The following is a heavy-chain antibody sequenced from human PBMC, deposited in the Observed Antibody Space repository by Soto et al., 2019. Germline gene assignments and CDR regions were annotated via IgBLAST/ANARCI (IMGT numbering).Heavy chain of an antibody. CDR1: GGSISSGDYY. CDR3: ARSVKPHYFDYADLGFDP. D-gene: IGHD4-17*01. J-gene: IGHJ5*02. Sequence: QVQLQESGPGLVKPSQTLSLTCTVSGGSISSGDYYWSWIRQPPGKRLEWIGYIYYSGSTYYNPSLESRVTISVDKAKNQFSLKLSSVTAADTAVYYCARSVKPHYFDYADLGFDPWGQGPLVTVSS. V-gene: IGHV4-30-4*01. CDR2: IYYSGST.